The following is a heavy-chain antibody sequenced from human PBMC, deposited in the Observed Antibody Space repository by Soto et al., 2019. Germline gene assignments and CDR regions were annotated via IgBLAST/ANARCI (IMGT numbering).Heavy chain of an antibody. V-gene: IGHV4-4*02. CDR3: ARAXYXXTANCWDDFHYYNIDV. D-gene: IGHD2-2*01. CDR2: IYYTGGR. J-gene: IGHJ6*04. CDR1: GASINNTYW. Sequence: SETLSLTCFVSGASINNTYWWSWVRQAPEKGLEWIGQIYYTGGRSYMPPLRSRIPLSVDTXXXXXXXRLTSVTAADTAVXYCARAXYXXTANCWDDFHYYNIDVWAEGAAVTVYS.